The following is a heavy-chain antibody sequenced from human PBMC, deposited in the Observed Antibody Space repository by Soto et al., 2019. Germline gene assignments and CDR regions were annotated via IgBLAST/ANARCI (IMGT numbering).Heavy chain of an antibody. CDR1: VRPFSSYT. D-gene: IGHD4-17*01. CDR3: ARAGPVNKYYYYGMDV. V-gene: IGHV1-69*10. J-gene: IGHJ6*02. CDR2: FIPIPGVA. Sequence: PVKVSCKASVRPFSSYTITWVRQAPGQYLQWIGWFIPIPGVADYAQTFQGRVTLTADKSTSPAYMVRSCLRSEDTAVYYCARAGPVNKYYYYGMDVWGQGTRGTSP.